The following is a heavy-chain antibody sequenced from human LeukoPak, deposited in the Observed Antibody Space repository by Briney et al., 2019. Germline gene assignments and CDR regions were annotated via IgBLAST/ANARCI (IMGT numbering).Heavy chain of an antibody. CDR2: INGRGGST. CDR3: SKDRSDSSGYYRGPAFDY. CDR1: GFTFSSYA. Sequence: PGGSLRLSCAASGFTFSSYAMSWVRQAPGKGLEWVSTINGRGGSTYYAHSVKGRFTISRDNSMNTLYLQMNSLRAEDTAVYYCSKDRSDSSGYYRGPAFDYWGQGTLVVTVSS. J-gene: IGHJ4*02. V-gene: IGHV3-23*01. D-gene: IGHD3-22*01.